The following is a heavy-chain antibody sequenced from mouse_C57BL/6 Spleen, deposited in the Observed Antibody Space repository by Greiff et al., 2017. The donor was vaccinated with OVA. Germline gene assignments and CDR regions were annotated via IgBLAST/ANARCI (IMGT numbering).Heavy chain of an antibody. V-gene: IGHV1-15*01. CDR1: GYTFTDYE. D-gene: IGHD1-1*01. Sequence: QVQLQQSGAELVRPGASVTLSCKASGYTFTDYEMHWVKQTPVHGLEWIGAIDPETGGTAYNQKFKGKAILTADKSSSTAYMELRSLTSEDSAVYYCTRTGGLLRVWYFDVWGTGTTVTVSS. J-gene: IGHJ1*03. CDR2: IDPETGGT. CDR3: TRTGGLLRVWYFDV.